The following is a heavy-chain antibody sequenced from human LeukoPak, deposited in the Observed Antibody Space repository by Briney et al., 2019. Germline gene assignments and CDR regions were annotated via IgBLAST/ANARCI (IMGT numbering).Heavy chain of an antibody. CDR2: ISRSSRYR. J-gene: IGHJ3*02. Sequence: KTGGSLRLSCAASGFTFSSYNMNWVRQAPGKGLEWVSSISRSSRYRYYADSVKGRFTISRDNAKTSLYLQMNSLRAEDTAVYYCARDESPATYYYDSSGDDAFDIWGQGTMVTVSS. D-gene: IGHD3-22*01. V-gene: IGHV3-21*01. CDR3: ARDESPATYYYDSSGDDAFDI. CDR1: GFTFSSYN.